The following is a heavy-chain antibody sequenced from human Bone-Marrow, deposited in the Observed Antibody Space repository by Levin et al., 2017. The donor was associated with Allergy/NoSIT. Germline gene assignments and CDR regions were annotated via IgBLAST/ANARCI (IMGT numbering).Heavy chain of an antibody. CDR1: GFTFSNYW. V-gene: IGHV3-7*01. CDR3: ASRRVGVADVSGGGYGMDV. CDR2: INQGGTQK. J-gene: IGHJ6*02. Sequence: PGESLKISCAASGFTFSNYWMSWVRQAPGKGLEWVANINQGGTQKHYVDFVKGRFTVSRDNAQNSLYLQMNSLRAEDTAVYYCASRRVGVADVSGGGYGMDVWGQGTTVTVP. D-gene: IGHD3-3*01.